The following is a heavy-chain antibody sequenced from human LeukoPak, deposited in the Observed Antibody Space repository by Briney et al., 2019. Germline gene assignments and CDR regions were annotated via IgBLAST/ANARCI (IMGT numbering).Heavy chain of an antibody. CDR1: GFTFSRNW. CDR2: INRDGSTT. D-gene: IGHD4-17*01. J-gene: IGHJ4*02. V-gene: IGHV3-74*01. Sequence: GGTLRLLCASSGFTFSRNWVLGAPQAPGRGLVWVSHINRDGSTTYYADSVKGRFTISRDNAKNTLYLQMNSLRAEDTAVYYCAMDAAVKDSWGQGTLVTVSS. CDR3: AMDAAVKDS.